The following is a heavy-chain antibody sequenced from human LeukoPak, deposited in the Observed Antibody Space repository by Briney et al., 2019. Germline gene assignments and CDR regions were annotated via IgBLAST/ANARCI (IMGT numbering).Heavy chain of an antibody. J-gene: IGHJ4*02. CDR3: ARGYYEAIGHSSPFDY. V-gene: IGHV4-59*01. Sequence: SETLSLTCTVSGGSISSYYWTWIRQPPGKGLEWIGYIYYSGSTNYNPSLKSRVTISGDTSKNQFSLKLRSVTAADTAVYYCARGYYEAIGHSSPFDYWGQGTLVTVSS. CDR2: IYYSGST. CDR1: GGSISSYY. D-gene: IGHD3-22*01.